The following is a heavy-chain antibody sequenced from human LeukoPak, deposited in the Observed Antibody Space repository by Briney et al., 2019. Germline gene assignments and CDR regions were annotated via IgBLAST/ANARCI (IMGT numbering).Heavy chain of an antibody. D-gene: IGHD3-9*01. CDR1: GFSLNTRDMN. V-gene: IGHV2-5*01. J-gene: IGHJ4*02. Sequence: SGPTLVNPTQTLTLTCTFSGFSLNTRDMNVAWIRQPPGKALEWLALIRWHDAESYSPSLKNRLTITKDTSNNQVVHTMANMDPGDTATYFCARDFDWSMAYWGQGSPVAVSS. CDR3: ARDFDWSMAY. CDR2: IRWHDAE.